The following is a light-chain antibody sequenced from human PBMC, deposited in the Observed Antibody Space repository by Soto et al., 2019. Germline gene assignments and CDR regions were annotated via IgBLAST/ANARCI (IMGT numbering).Light chain of an antibody. V-gene: IGLV2-8*01. CDR3: SSYAGSNNFWV. CDR1: SSDVGSYNY. Sequence: QSALTQPPSASGSPGQSVTISCTGTSSDVGSYNYVSWYQEYPGKAPKLMIYEVSKRPSGVPDRFSGSKSDNTASLTVSGLQPEDEADYYCSSYAGSNNFWVFGGGTKLTVL. CDR2: EVS. J-gene: IGLJ2*01.